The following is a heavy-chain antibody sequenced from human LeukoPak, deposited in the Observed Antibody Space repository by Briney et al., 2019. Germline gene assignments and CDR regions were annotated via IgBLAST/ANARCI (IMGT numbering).Heavy chain of an antibody. V-gene: IGHV3-7*03. J-gene: IGHJ6*02. CDR1: GFTFSSYW. CDR3: ARDKQQLDSYCYYYYGMDV. D-gene: IGHD6-13*01. CDR2: IKQDGSEE. Sequence: GGSLRLSCAASGFTFSSYWMSWVRQAPGKGLEWVANIKQDGSEEYYVDSVKGRFTISRDNAKNSLYLQMNSLRAEDTAVYYCARDKQQLDSYCYYYYGMDVWGQGTTVTVSS.